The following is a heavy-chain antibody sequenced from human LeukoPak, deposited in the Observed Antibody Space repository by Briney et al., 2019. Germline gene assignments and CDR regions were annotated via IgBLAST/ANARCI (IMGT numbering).Heavy chain of an antibody. CDR2: IYYSGST. Sequence: SQTLSLTCTVSGGSISSYYWSWIRQPPGKGLEWIGYIYYSGSTNYNPSLKSRVTISVDTSKNQFSLKLSSVTAADTAVYYCARETPWGIDYWGQGTLVTVSS. CDR1: GGSISSYY. V-gene: IGHV4-59*01. CDR3: ARETPWGIDY. J-gene: IGHJ4*02. D-gene: IGHD3-16*01.